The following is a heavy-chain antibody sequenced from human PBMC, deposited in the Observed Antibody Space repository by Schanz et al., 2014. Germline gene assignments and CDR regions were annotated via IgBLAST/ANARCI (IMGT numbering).Heavy chain of an antibody. Sequence: EVQLLESGGGLVQPGGSLRLSCAASGFIFSDYYMAWIRQAPGKGLEYVSSISSKGDMTFYGNSVKGRFTISRDNSKNTLYLQLGSLSAEDTAVYFCARDNRYYLFDYWGQGALVTVSS. D-gene: IGHD3-16*02. J-gene: IGHJ4*02. CDR3: ARDNRYYLFDY. CDR1: GFIFSDYY. CDR2: ISSKGDMT. V-gene: IGHV3-64*01.